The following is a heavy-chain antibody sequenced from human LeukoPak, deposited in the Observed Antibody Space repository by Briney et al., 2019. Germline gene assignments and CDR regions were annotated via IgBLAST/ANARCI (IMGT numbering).Heavy chain of an antibody. J-gene: IGHJ6*03. V-gene: IGHV3-21*01. Sequence: GRSLRLSCAPSGFTFTSYSMNWVRHAPGKGRDWVASISSSSRYIYYADSVKCRLTISRDNAKNSLYLQMNSLRAEDTAVYYCARDLGARSGWTSPYYYYYYYMDVWGKGTTVTVSS. CDR2: ISSSSRYI. CDR1: GFTFTSYS. CDR3: ARDLGARSGWTSPYYYYYYYMDV. D-gene: IGHD3-3*01.